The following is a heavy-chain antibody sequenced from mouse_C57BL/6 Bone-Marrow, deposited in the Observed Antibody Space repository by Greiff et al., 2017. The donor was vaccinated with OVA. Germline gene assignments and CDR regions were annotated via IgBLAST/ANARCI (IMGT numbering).Heavy chain of an antibody. D-gene: IGHD2-5*01. CDR2: ISDGGSYT. CDR3: AREGAYYSNYRYAMDY. Sequence: DVKLVESGGGLVKPGGSLKLSCAASGFTFSSYAMSWVRQTPEKRLEWVATISDGGSYTYYPDNVKGRFTISRDNAKNNLYLQMSHLKSEDTAMYYCAREGAYYSNYRYAMDYWGQGTSVTVSS. CDR1: GFTFSSYA. J-gene: IGHJ4*01. V-gene: IGHV5-4*01.